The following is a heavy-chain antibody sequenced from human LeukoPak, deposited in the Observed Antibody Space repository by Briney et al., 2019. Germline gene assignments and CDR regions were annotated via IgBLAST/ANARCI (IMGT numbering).Heavy chain of an antibody. CDR2: IYYSGST. Sequence: SETLSLTCTVSGGSISSYYWSWLRQPPGKGLEWIGYIYYSGSTNYNPSLKSRVTISVDTSKNQFSLKLSSVTAADTAVYYCAGHTCSSTSCWIDYWGQGTLVTVSS. V-gene: IGHV4-59*01. CDR3: AGHTCSSTSCWIDY. J-gene: IGHJ4*02. CDR1: GGSISSYY. D-gene: IGHD2-2*01.